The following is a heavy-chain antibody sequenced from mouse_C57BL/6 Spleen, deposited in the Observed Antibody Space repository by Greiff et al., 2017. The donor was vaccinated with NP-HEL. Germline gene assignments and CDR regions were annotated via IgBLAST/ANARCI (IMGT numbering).Heavy chain of an antibody. CDR1: GYTFTDYN. CDR2: INPNNGGT. J-gene: IGHJ1*03. V-gene: IGHV1-22*01. Sequence: VQLKQSGPELVKPGASVKMSCKASGYTFTDYNMHWVKQSHGKSLEWIGYINPNNGGTSYNQKFKGKATLTVNKSSSTAYMELRSLTSEDSAVYYCARRGYDGTNWYFDVWGTGTTVTVSS. D-gene: IGHD2-2*01. CDR3: ARRGYDGTNWYFDV.